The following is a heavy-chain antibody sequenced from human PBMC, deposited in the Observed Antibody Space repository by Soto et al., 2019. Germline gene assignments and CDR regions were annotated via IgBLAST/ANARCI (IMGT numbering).Heavy chain of an antibody. Sequence: QVQLVESGGGVVQPGRSLRLSCAASGFTFSSYAMHWVRQAPGKGLEWVAVISYDGSNKYYADSVKGRFTISRDNSKNTLYLQMNSLRAEDTAVYYCARGDTAAAGNDAFDIWGQGTMVTVSS. CDR3: ARGDTAAAGNDAFDI. CDR1: GFTFSSYA. CDR2: ISYDGSNK. V-gene: IGHV3-30-3*01. J-gene: IGHJ3*02. D-gene: IGHD6-13*01.